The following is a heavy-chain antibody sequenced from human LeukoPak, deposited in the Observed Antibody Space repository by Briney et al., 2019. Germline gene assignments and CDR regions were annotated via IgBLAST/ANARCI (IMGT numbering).Heavy chain of an antibody. CDR2: IRGGGERT. CDR3: GKDGGQYSSGPEFDP. D-gene: IGHD3-22*01. V-gene: IGHV3-23*01. Sequence: GGSLRLSCAASGIVFSNTAMNWARQSPGRGLEWISAIRGGGERTFYADSVKGRFTISRDNSKNMVYLQMNSLRADDTAIYYCGKDGGQYSSGPEFDPRGQGVLVTVSS. CDR1: GIVFSNTA. J-gene: IGHJ5*02.